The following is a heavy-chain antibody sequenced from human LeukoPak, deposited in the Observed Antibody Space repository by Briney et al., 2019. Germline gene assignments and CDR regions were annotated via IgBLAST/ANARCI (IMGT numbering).Heavy chain of an antibody. CDR2: INPNSGGT. CDR3: ARDPRSRYCSGGSCPYFDY. J-gene: IGHJ4*02. Sequence: GASVKVSCKASGYTFTGYYMHWVRQAPGQGLEWMGWINPNSGGTNYAQKFQGRVTMTRDTSIGTAYMELSRLRSDDTAVYYCARDPRSRYCSGGSCPYFDYWGQGTLVTVSS. CDR1: GYTFTGYY. D-gene: IGHD2-15*01. V-gene: IGHV1-2*02.